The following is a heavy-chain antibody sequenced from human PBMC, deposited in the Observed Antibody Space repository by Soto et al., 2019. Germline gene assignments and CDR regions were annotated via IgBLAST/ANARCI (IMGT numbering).Heavy chain of an antibody. D-gene: IGHD3-10*02. CDR3: ARDRAKMFEAFDI. J-gene: IGHJ3*02. Sequence: QGQLVESGGGVVRPGRSLRLSCAASGFTLTSYGIHWVRQAPGKGLEWLAVMWYDESKIYYADSVRGRFTFSRDISKNTLYLQMNSLRAEDTAVYYCARDRAKMFEAFDIWGQGTMVTVSS. CDR2: MWYDESKI. V-gene: IGHV3-33*01. CDR1: GFTLTSYG.